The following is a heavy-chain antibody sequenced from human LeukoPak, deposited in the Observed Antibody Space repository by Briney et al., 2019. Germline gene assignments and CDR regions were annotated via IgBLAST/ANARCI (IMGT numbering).Heavy chain of an antibody. CDR2: ISSSGSII. Sequence: GGSLRLSCASSGFTFRSCELSWVRQAPAKVLGLVSYISSSGSIIYYAASVKRRFTISRDSAKNSLYLQRNSLRAEDTAVYYCARHDYHSNSDAFDVWGQGTMVTVSS. V-gene: IGHV3-48*03. J-gene: IGHJ3*01. D-gene: IGHD4-23*01. CDR3: ARHDYHSNSDAFDV. CDR1: GFTFRSCE.